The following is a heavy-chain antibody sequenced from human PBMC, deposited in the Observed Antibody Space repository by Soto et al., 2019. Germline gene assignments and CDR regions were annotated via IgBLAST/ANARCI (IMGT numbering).Heavy chain of an antibody. V-gene: IGHV4-30-4*01. CDR3: ARDRAYCGGGCAFDI. D-gene: IGHD2-21*01. J-gene: IGHJ3*02. Sequence: PSETLSLTCTVSGGSISSGDYYWSWIRQPPGKGLEWIGYIYYSGSTYYNPSLKSRVTISVDTSKNQFSLKLSSVTAADTAVYYCARDRAYCGGGCAFDIWGQGTIVTVSS. CDR2: IYYSGST. CDR1: GGSISSGDYY.